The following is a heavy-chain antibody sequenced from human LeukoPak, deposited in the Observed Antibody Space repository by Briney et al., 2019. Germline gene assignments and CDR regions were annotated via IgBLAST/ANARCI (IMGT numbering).Heavy chain of an antibody. CDR1: GHPFTSYG. CDR2: INPNSGGT. J-gene: IGHJ4*02. V-gene: IGHV1-2*02. D-gene: IGHD6-13*01. CDR3: ARDRARAQQLVRGALYYFDY. Sequence: ASVKVSCKASGHPFTSYGISWVRQAPGQGLEWMGWINPNSGGTNYAQKFQGRVTMTRDTSISTAYMELSRLRSDDTAVYYCARDRARAQQLVRGALYYFDYWGQGTLVTVSS.